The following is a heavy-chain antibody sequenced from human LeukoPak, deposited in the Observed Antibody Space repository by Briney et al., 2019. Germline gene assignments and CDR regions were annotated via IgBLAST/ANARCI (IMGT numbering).Heavy chain of an antibody. CDR3: ARGVRRGIAAAGSTRYYFDY. V-gene: IGHV1-8*01. CDR1: GYTFTSYD. J-gene: IGHJ4*02. Sequence: ASVKVSCKASGYTFTSYDINWVRQATGQGLEWMGWMNPNSGNTGYAQKFQGRVTMTRNTSISTAYMELSSLRSKDTAVYYCARGVRRGIAAAGSTRYYFDYWGQGTLVTVSS. D-gene: IGHD6-13*01. CDR2: MNPNSGNT.